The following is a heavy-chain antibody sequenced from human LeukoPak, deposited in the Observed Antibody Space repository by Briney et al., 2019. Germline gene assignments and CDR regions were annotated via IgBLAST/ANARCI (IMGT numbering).Heavy chain of an antibody. CDR2: ISAYNGNT. J-gene: IGHJ4*02. D-gene: IGHD3-22*01. Sequence: ASVKVSCKASGYTFTSYSISWVRQAPGQGLEWMGWISAYNGNTNYAQKLQGRVTMTTDTSTSTAYMELRSLRSDDTAVYYCAREASTTTYYYDSSGYYGIDYWGQGTLVTVSS. CDR1: GYTFTSYS. V-gene: IGHV1-18*01. CDR3: AREASTTTYYYDSSGYYGIDY.